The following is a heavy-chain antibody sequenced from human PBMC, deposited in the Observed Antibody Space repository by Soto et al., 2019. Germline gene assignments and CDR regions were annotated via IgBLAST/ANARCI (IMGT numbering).Heavy chain of an antibody. J-gene: IGHJ4*02. CDR2: ISSSGSTI. D-gene: IGHD3-10*01. Sequence: GGSLRLSCAASGFTFSDYYMSWIRQAPGKGLEWVSYISSSGSTIYYADSVKGRFTISRDNAKNSLYLQMNSLRAEDTAIYYCAKNRQFRSYYESAGHYDNWGQGTLVTVSS. V-gene: IGHV3-11*01. CDR3: AKNRQFRSYYESAGHYDN. CDR1: GFTFSDYY.